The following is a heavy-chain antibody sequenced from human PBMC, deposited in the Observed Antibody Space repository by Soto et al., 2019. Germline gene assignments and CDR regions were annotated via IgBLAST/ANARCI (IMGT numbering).Heavy chain of an antibody. CDR1: GFTFSSYS. CDR2: ISSSSSYI. D-gene: IGHD6-6*01. Sequence: GGSLRLSCAASGFTFSSYSMNWVRQAPGKGLEWVSSISSSSSYIYYADSVKCRFTISRDNAKNSLYLQMNSLRAEDTAVYYCARDHGSSSDLWYYYYYYYMDVWGKGTTVTVSS. J-gene: IGHJ6*03. V-gene: IGHV3-21*01. CDR3: ARDHGSSSDLWYYYYYYYMDV.